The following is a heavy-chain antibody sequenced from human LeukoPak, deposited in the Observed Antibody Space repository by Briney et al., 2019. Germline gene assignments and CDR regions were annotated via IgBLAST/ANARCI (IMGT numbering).Heavy chain of an antibody. CDR2: MNPNSGNT. Sequence: ASVKVSCKASGYTFTSYDINWVRQATGQGLEWVGWMNPNSGNTGYAQTFQGKLTMTRNTSIKTAYMELSSLRSEDTAVYYCARRFYDNLTGHTWYDYWGQGTPVTVSS. J-gene: IGHJ4*02. CDR1: GYTFTSYD. D-gene: IGHD3-9*01. V-gene: IGHV1-8*01. CDR3: ARRFYDNLTGHTWYDY.